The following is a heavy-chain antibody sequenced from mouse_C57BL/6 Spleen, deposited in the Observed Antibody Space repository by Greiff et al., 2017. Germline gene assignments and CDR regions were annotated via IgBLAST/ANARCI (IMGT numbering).Heavy chain of an antibody. D-gene: IGHD2-1*01. CDR3: ASSLYGNCLAWFAY. CDR2: IYPGDGDT. V-gene: IGHV1-80*01. CDR1: GYAFSSYW. Sequence: VKLMESGAELVKPGASVKISCKASGYAFSSYWMNWVKQRPGKGLEWIGQIYPGDGDTNYNGKFKGKATLTADKSSRTAYMQLSSLTSEDSAVYFCASSLYGNCLAWFAYWGQGTLVTVSA. J-gene: IGHJ3*01.